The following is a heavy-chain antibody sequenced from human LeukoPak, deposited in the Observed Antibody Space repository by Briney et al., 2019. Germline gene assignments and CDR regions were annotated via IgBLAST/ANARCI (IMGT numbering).Heavy chain of an antibody. D-gene: IGHD3-22*01. CDR3: ARDRDYYYDSSGYAFDI. V-gene: IGHV3-21*01. Sequence: GGSLRLSCAASGFTFSSYTMNWVRQAPGKGLEWVSSSSSSSSYIYYADSVKGRFTISRDNAKNSLYLQMNSLRAEDTAVYYCARDRDYYYDSSGYAFDIWGQGTMVTVSS. CDR1: GFTFSSYT. CDR2: SSSSSSYI. J-gene: IGHJ3*02.